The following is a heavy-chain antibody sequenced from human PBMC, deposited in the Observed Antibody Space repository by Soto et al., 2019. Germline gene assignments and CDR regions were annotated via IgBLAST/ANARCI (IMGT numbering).Heavy chain of an antibody. D-gene: IGHD3-3*01. CDR2: IYWDDDK. Sequence: QITLNESGPTVVRPTETLTLTCRFSGFSLTTSGVGVGWIRQSPGTAPEWLALIYWDDDKRYSASLKSRLTITKDTPKNQVVLTVSDLDPTDTATYYCAHRVLRTVFGLVTTTAIYFDFWGQGTPVAVSS. J-gene: IGHJ4*02. CDR3: AHRVLRTVFGLVTTTAIYFDF. V-gene: IGHV2-5*02. CDR1: GFSLTTSGVG.